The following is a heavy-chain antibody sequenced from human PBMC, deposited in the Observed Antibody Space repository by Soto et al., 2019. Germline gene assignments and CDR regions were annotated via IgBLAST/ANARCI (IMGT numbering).Heavy chain of an antibody. CDR2: ISSNGGST. Sequence: GGSLRLSCAVSGFTFRSSPMSWVRQAPGKGLEYVSAISSNGGSTYYANSVRGRFTISRDNSKNTLYLQMGSLRAEDMAVYYCARESIVVVPAANEPYYFDYWGQGTLVTVSS. V-gene: IGHV3-64*01. D-gene: IGHD2-2*01. CDR1: GFTFRSSP. CDR3: ARESIVVVPAANEPYYFDY. J-gene: IGHJ4*02.